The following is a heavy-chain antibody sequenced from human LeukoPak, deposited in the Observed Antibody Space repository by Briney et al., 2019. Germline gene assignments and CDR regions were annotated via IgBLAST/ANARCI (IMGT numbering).Heavy chain of an antibody. CDR3: ASSLLTRGRGPSDY. D-gene: IGHD3-16*01. Sequence: PGGSLRLPCAASGFTFSSYAMSWVRQTPGEGLEWVSAISGSGGSTYYADSVKGRFTISRDNSKNTLFLQMSSLRAEDTAFYYCASSLLTRGRGPSDYWGQGTLVTVSS. V-gene: IGHV3-23*01. CDR2: ISGSGGST. CDR1: GFTFSSYA. J-gene: IGHJ4*02.